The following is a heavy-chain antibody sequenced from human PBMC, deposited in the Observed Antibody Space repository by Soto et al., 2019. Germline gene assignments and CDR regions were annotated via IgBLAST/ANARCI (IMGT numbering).Heavy chain of an antibody. V-gene: IGHV4-59*12. J-gene: IGHJ4*02. Sequence: SETLSLTCTVSGGSISSYYWSWIRQPPGKGLEWIGYIYYSGSTNYNPSLKSRVTISVDTSKNQFSLKLSSVTAADTAVYYCAGRTSMAVAGFDYWGQGTLVTVSS. D-gene: IGHD6-19*01. CDR1: GGSISSYY. CDR3: AGRTSMAVAGFDY. CDR2: IYYSGST.